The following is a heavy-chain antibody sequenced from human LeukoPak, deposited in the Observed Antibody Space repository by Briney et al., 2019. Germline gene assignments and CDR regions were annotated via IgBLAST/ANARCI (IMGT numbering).Heavy chain of an antibody. D-gene: IGHD4-11*01. Sequence: PGGSLRLSCAASGFTVSSNYMSWIRQAPGKGLKWVSVIYSGGSTYYADSVKGRFTISRDNSKNTLYLQMNSLRAEDTAVYYCARDLQRYRTFDYWGQGTLVTVSS. V-gene: IGHV3-66*02. CDR2: IYSGGST. CDR3: ARDLQRYRTFDY. CDR1: GFTVSSNY. J-gene: IGHJ4*02.